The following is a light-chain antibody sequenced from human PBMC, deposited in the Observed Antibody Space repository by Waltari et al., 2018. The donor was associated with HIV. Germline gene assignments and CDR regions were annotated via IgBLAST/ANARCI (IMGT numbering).Light chain of an antibody. CDR1: PSILSNSNKKNY. J-gene: IGKJ1*01. Sequence: DVVMTQSPDALVGSLGARAHTNCNPIPSILSNSNKKNYLAWYQQRPGQPPKLLVYWASTRESGVPARFSGSGSGTDFTLTINNLQAEDAAIYYCQQYYRTPPAFGQGTKVEI. CDR2: WAS. CDR3: QQYYRTPPA. V-gene: IGKV4-1*01.